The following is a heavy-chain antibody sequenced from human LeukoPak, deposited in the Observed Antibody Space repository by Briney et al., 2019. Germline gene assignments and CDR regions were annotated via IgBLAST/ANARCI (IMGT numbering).Heavy chain of an antibody. CDR3: ARAYEYSTTLDY. Sequence: GGSLRLSCSASGFTFTTYGMNWVRQAPGKGLEWVSGIGGSGTRTYYADSVKGRFTISRDNSKYTLDLQMNNLRADDTAVYYCARAYEYSTTLDYWGQGTLVTVSS. CDR2: IGGSGTRT. J-gene: IGHJ4*02. D-gene: IGHD6-6*01. CDR1: GFTFTTYG. V-gene: IGHV3-23*01.